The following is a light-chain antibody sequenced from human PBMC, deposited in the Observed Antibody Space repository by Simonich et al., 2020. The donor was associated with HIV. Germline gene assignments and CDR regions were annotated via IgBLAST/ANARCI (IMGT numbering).Light chain of an antibody. V-gene: IGKV1-12*01. J-gene: IGKJ2*01. CDR3: QQYNSYSQT. CDR2: AAS. CDR1: QGISNW. Sequence: DIQMTQSPSSVYASVGDRFTIICRASQGISNWLAWDQQNPGKAPNLLIYAASSLQSGVPSRFSGSGYGTVYTLTISSLQPEDFATYYCQQYNSYSQTFGQGTKLEIK.